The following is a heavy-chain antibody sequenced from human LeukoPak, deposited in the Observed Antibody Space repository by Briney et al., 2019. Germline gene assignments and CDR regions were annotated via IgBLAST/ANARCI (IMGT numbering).Heavy chain of an antibody. CDR3: ARNSGYSSSWAPDY. Sequence: GESLKISCKGSGYSFSNFWVAWVRQMPGKGLEWMGIIYPADSDTRYSPSFQGQVTISADKSISTAYLQWSSLKASDTAMYYCARNSGYSSSWAPDYWGQGTLVTVSS. J-gene: IGHJ4*02. V-gene: IGHV5-51*01. CDR2: IYPADSDT. D-gene: IGHD6-13*01. CDR1: GYSFSNFW.